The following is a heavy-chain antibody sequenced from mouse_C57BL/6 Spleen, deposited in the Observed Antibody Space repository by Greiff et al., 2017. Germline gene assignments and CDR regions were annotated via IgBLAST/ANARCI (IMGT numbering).Heavy chain of an antibody. D-gene: IGHD1-1*01. J-gene: IGHJ2*01. CDR2: ISSGGSYT. V-gene: IGHV5-6*01. CDR3: ARWASSYVDY. CDR1: GFTFSSYG. Sequence: EVKLVESGGDLVKPGGSLKLSCAASGFTFSSYGMSWVRQTPDKRLEWVATISSGGSYTYYPDSVKGRFTISRDNAKNTLYLQMSSLKSEDTAMYYCARWASSYVDYWGQGTTLTVSS.